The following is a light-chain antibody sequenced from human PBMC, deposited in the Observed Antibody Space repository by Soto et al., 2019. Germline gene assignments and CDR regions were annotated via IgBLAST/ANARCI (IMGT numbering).Light chain of an antibody. J-gene: IGKJ1*01. CDR3: QQYNSYGT. CDR1: QSISSW. V-gene: IGKV1-5*01. CDR2: DAS. Sequence: DIQMTQSPSTLSASVGDRVTITCRASQSISSWLAWYQQKPGQAPKLLIYDASSLESGVPSRFSGSGSGTEFTLTISSLQSDDFATYYCQQYNSYGTFGQGTKVEIK.